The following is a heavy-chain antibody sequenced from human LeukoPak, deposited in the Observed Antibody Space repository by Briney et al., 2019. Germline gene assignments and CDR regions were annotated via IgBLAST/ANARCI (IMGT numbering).Heavy chain of an antibody. CDR1: GFTFTTYW. D-gene: IGHD2-21*02. CDR2: IKQDGSEK. V-gene: IGHV3-7*01. Sequence: PGGSLRLSCAASGFTFTTYWMSWVRQAPGKGLEWVANIKQDGSEKYYVDSVKGRFTISRDNAKNSLYLQMNSLRAEDTAVYYCARATYCGGDCYRSQTVGHYWGQGTLVTVSS. CDR3: ARATYCGGDCYRSQTVGHY. J-gene: IGHJ4*02.